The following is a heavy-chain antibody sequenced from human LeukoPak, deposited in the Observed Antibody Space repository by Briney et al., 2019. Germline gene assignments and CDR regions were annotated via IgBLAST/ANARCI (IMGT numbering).Heavy chain of an antibody. Sequence: SETLSLTCTVSGGSISSYYWSWIRQPPGKGLEWIGEINHSGSTNYNPSLKSRVTISLGTSKTQFSLRLSSMTAADAAVYYCARSPGTYYNVFRTYFDYWGQGTLVTVSS. D-gene: IGHD3-10*01. CDR3: ARSPGTYYNVFRTYFDY. J-gene: IGHJ4*02. CDR1: GGSISSYY. V-gene: IGHV4-34*01. CDR2: INHSGST.